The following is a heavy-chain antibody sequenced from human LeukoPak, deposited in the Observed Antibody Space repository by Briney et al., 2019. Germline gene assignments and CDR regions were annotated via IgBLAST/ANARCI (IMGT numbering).Heavy chain of an antibody. CDR2: IYPGDSDT. D-gene: IGHD4-23*01. J-gene: IGHJ4*02. CDR3: ARPSSLYGGTSEDY. Sequence: GESLKISCKASAYSFTDYWIVWVRQMPGKGLEWMGAIYPGDSDTRYSPSLDGQVTISADKSVSTSYLQWSSLQASDTAMYYCARPSSLYGGTSEDYWGQGTLVTVSS. CDR1: AYSFTDYW. V-gene: IGHV5-51*01.